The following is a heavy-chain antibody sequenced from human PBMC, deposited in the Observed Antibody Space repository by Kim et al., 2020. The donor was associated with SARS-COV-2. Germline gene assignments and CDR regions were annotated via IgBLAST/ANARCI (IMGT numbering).Heavy chain of an antibody. J-gene: IGHJ6*02. D-gene: IGHD3-10*01. CDR2: MNPNSGNT. CDR1: GYTFTSYD. V-gene: IGHV1-8*01. CDR3: ARGLGWFGVYYYYGMDV. Sequence: ASVKVSCKASGYTFTSYDINWVRQATGQGLEWMGWMNPNSGNTGYAQKFQGRVTMTRNTSISTAYMELSSLRSEDTAVYYCARGLGWFGVYYYYGMDVWGQGTTVTVSS.